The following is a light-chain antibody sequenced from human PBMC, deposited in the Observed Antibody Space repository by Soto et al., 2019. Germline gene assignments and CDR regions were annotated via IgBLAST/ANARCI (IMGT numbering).Light chain of an antibody. V-gene: IGKV3-20*01. Sequence: EILLTQSPGTLSLSPGERATLSCRASQSVTSSYLAWYQLKPGQAPRLLIYGASTRATGIPDRFSGSGSGTDFTLTIDRLESEDFAVYFCQQYGDLPWTFGQGTKVDIK. CDR1: QSVTSSY. CDR2: GAS. CDR3: QQYGDLPWT. J-gene: IGKJ1*01.